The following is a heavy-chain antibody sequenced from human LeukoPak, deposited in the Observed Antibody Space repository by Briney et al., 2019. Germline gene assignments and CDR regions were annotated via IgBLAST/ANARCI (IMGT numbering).Heavy chain of an antibody. Sequence: ASVKVSCKASGGTFSSYAISWVRQAPGQGLEWMGGIIPIFGTANYAQKFQGRVTITADESTSTAYMELSSLRSEDTAVYYCASVQSDRFRHFDYWGQGALVTVSS. CDR1: GGTFSSYA. D-gene: IGHD4-11*01. V-gene: IGHV1-69*13. CDR2: IIPIFGTA. CDR3: ASVQSDRFRHFDY. J-gene: IGHJ4*02.